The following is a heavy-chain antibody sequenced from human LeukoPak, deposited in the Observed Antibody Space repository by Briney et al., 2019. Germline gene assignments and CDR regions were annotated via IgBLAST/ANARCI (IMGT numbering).Heavy chain of an antibody. D-gene: IGHD4-17*01. J-gene: IGHJ4*02. V-gene: IGHV3-23*01. CDR2: IIASGGST. Sequence: GGSLRLSCAASGFTFSSYAMNWVRQAPGKGLEWVSGIIASGGSTYYADSVKGRFTISRDNAKNSLYLQMNSLRAEDTAVYYCARSTTVTNFDYWGQGTLVTVSS. CDR1: GFTFSSYA. CDR3: ARSTTVTNFDY.